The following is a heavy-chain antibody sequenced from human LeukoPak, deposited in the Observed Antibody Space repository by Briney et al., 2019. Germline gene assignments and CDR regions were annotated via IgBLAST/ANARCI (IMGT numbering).Heavy chain of an antibody. CDR1: GGSFSGYY. CDR3: ARASYSYDINGWVPFDY. V-gene: IGHV4-59*08. D-gene: IGHD3-22*01. CDR2: IYYSRST. Sequence: SETLSLTCAVYGGSFSGYYWSWIRQPPGKGLEWIGYIYYSRSTNYRPSLKSRVTISVDTSKNQFSLKLSSVTAADTAVYYCARASYSYDINGWVPFDYWGQGTLVTVSS. J-gene: IGHJ4*02.